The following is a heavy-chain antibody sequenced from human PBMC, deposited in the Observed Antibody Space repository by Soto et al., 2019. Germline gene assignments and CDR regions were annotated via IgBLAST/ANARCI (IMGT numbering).Heavy chain of an antibody. Sequence: QVQLQQWGAGLLKPSETLSLPSAVYSGSFTDYYWTWIRQLPGKVLEWIGEISNSGANNYNPSLKSRVTISEDTSKNQVSLQVTSVTAADTAVFYCARGNHYYGMDVWGQGTTVTVSS. CDR1: SGSFTDYY. V-gene: IGHV4-34*01. CDR3: ARGNHYYGMDV. J-gene: IGHJ6*02. CDR2: ISNSGAN.